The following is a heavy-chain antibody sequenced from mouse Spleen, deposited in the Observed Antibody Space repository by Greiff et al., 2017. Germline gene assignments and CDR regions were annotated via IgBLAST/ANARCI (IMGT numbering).Heavy chain of an antibody. CDR1: GYTFTNYW. CDR2: IYPRSGNT. J-gene: IGHJ4*01. V-gene: IGHV1-63*01. CDR3: ARGEGGYAMDY. Sequence: VQLQQPGAELVKPGASVKMSCKASGYTFTNYWIGWAKQRPGQGLEWIGEIYPRSGNTYYNEKFKGKATLTADKSSSTAYMQFSSLTSEDSAIYYCARGEGGYAMDYWGQGTSVTVSS.